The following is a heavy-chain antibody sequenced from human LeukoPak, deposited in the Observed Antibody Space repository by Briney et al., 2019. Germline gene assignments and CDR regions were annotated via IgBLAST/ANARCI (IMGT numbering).Heavy chain of an antibody. J-gene: IGHJ4*02. CDR1: GGSISSGGYY. V-gene: IGHV4-30-2*01. Sequence: SETLSLTCTVSGGSISSGGYYWSWIRQPPGKGLEWIGYIYHSGSTYYNPSLKSRVTISVDRSKNQFSLKLSSVTAADTAVYYCARDRGNYYDSSGFDYWGQGTLVTVSS. CDR2: IYHSGST. CDR3: ARDRGNYYDSSGFDY. D-gene: IGHD3-22*01.